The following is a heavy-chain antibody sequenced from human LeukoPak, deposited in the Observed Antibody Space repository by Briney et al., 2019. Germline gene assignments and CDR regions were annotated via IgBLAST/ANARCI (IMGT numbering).Heavy chain of an antibody. D-gene: IGHD6-6*01. J-gene: IGHJ4*02. Sequence: GGSLRLSCAASGFTFSGSAMHWVRQASGKGLEWVGRIRSKANSYATAYAASVKGRFTISRDDSKNTAYLQMNSLKTEDTAVYYCTRHGSVEYSSSSPIIDYWGQGTLVTVSS. V-gene: IGHV3-73*01. CDR1: GFTFSGSA. CDR3: TRHGSVEYSSSSPIIDY. CDR2: IRSKANSYAT.